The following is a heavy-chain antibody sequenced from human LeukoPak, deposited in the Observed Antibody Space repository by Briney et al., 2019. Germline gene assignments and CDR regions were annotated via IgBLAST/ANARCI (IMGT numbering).Heavy chain of an antibody. CDR2: IYTSGST. Sequence: PSQTLSLTCTVSGGSISSGSYYWSWIRQPAGKGLEWIGRIYTSGSTNYNPSLKSRVTISVDTSKNQFSLKLSSVTAADTAVYYCARSKGGATSYYYYYMDVWGKGTTVTVSS. CDR3: ARSKGGATSYYYYYMDV. CDR1: GGSISSGSYY. V-gene: IGHV4-61*02. J-gene: IGHJ6*03. D-gene: IGHD1-26*01.